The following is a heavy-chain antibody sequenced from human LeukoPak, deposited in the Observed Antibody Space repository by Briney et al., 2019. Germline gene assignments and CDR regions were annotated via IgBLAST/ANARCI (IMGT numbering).Heavy chain of an antibody. CDR1: GGSFSAYY. J-gene: IGHJ2*01. CDR2: IYHSGST. V-gene: IGHV4-34*01. D-gene: IGHD4-17*01. CDR3: ARAPQSDYGTHWYFDL. Sequence: SETLSLTCAVCGGSFSAYYWSWIRQPPGRGLEWIGEIYHSGSTNYNPSLKSRVTISVDTSKNQFSLKLSSVTAADTAVYYCARAPQSDYGTHWYFDLWGRGTLVTVSS.